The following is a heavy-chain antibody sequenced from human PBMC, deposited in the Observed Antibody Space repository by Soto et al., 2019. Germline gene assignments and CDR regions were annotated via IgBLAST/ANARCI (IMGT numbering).Heavy chain of an antibody. CDR1: GGSFSGYC. J-gene: IGHJ6*02. D-gene: IGHD3-3*01. CDR3: ARGGGLRFLEWLSSDYYYYYGMDV. V-gene: IGHV4-34*01. Sequence: SEPLSLTCAVYGGSFSGYCWSWIRQPPGKGLEWIGEINHSGSTNYNPSLKSRVTISVDTSKNQFSLKLSSVTAADTAVYYCARGGGLRFLEWLSSDYYYYYGMDVWGQGTTVTVSS. CDR2: INHSGST.